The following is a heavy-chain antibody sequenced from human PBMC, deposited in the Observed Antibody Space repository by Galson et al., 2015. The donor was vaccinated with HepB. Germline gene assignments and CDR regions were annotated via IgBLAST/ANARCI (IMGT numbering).Heavy chain of an antibody. Sequence: SVKVSCKASGYTFTSYAMHWVRQAPGQRLEWMGWINAGNGNTEYSQKFQGRVTITRDTSASTAYMELSSLRSEDTAVYYCARVGSSSWYPFGYYYYGMDVWGQGTTVTVSS. V-gene: IGHV1-3*01. CDR1: GYTFTSYA. J-gene: IGHJ6*02. D-gene: IGHD6-13*01. CDR2: INAGNGNT. CDR3: ARVGSSSWYPFGYYYYGMDV.